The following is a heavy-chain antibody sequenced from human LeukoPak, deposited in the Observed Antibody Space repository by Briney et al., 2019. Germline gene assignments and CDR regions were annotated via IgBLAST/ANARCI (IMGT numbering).Heavy chain of an antibody. CDR3: ARHSGMVRGTVDY. CDR1: GYTFTSYY. D-gene: IGHD3-10*01. CDR2: INPSGGST. V-gene: IGHV1-46*01. J-gene: IGHJ4*02. Sequence: ASVKVSCKSSGYTFTSYYMYWVRQAPGQGLEWMGIINPSGGSTSYAQKFQGRVTMTRDTSTSTVYMELRKLRFEDAAVYYCARHSGMVRGTVDYWGQGTLVTVSS.